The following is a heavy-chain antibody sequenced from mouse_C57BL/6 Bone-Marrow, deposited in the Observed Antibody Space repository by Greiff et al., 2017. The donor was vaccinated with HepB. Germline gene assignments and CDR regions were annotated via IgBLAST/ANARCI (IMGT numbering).Heavy chain of an antibody. CDR3: AREGGYYGGAY. CDR2: ISDGGSYT. CDR1: GFTFSSYA. Sequence: EVKLMESGGGLVKPGGSLKLSCAASGFTFSSYAMSWVRQTPEKRLEWVATISDGGSYTYYPDNVKGRFTISRDNAKNNLYLQMSHLKSEDTAMYYCAREGGYYGGAYWGQGTLVTVSA. J-gene: IGHJ3*01. D-gene: IGHD1-1*02. V-gene: IGHV5-4*01.